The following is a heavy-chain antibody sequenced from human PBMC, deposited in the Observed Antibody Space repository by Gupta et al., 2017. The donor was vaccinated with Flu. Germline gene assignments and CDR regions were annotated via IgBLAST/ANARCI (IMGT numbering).Heavy chain of an antibody. D-gene: IGHD5-24*01. J-gene: IGHJ2*01. Sequence: EVQLLQSGAEVKKPGESLKISCYSSGYKFTSYWIGWVRQMPGKGLEWMGIIYPGDSDVRYSPSFEGQVTISVDKSSSTTYLHLSNLQASDTATFYCARFSRGGNYDVWGRGTLVTVS. V-gene: IGHV5-51*01. CDR3: ARFSRGGNYDV. CDR2: IYPGDSDV. CDR1: GYKFTSYW.